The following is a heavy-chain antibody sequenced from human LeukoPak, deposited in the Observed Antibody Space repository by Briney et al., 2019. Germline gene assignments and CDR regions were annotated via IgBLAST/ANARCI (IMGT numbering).Heavy chain of an antibody. CDR3: ARDESFYGSGIYY. Sequence: GGSLRLSCAPSGFTVSSNYMSWVRQAPGKGLEWVSVIYSGGSTYYADSVKGRFTISRDNSKNTLYLQMNSLRAEDTAVYYCARDESFYGSGIYYWGQGTLVTVSS. V-gene: IGHV3-53*01. CDR2: IYSGGST. D-gene: IGHD3-10*01. J-gene: IGHJ4*02. CDR1: GFTVSSNY.